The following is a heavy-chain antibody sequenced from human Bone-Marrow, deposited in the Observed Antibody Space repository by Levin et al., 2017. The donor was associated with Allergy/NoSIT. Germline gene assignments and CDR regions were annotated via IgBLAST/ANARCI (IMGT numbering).Heavy chain of an antibody. Sequence: SVKVSCKASGGTFSSYAISWVRQAPGQGLEWMGRIIPILGIANYAQKFQGRVTITADKSTSTAYMELSSLRSEDTAVYYCAREGGLYDILTGYYVTHDAFDIWGQGTMVTVSS. CDR2: IIPILGIA. CDR3: AREGGLYDILTGYYVTHDAFDI. CDR1: GGTFSSYA. J-gene: IGHJ3*02. D-gene: IGHD3-9*01. V-gene: IGHV1-69*04.